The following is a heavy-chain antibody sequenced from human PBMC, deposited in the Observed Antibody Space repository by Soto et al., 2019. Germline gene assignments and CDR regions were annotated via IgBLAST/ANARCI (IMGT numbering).Heavy chain of an antibody. Sequence: SVKVSCKASGGTFSSYAISWVRQAPGQGLEWMGGIIPIFGTANYAQKFQGRVTITADESTSTAYMELSSLRSEDTAVYYCARDYQRQXLVQTLSSHNYYYGMDVWGQGTTVTVSS. D-gene: IGHD6-19*01. J-gene: IGHJ6*02. CDR1: GGTFSSYA. V-gene: IGHV1-69*13. CDR2: IIPIFGTA. CDR3: ARDYQRQXLVQTLSSHNYYYGMDV.